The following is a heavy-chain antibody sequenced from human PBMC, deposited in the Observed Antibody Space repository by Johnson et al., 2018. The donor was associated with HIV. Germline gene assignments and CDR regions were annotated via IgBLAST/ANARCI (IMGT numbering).Heavy chain of an antibody. Sequence: QVQLVESGGGLVQSGRSLRLSCAASGFTFSSYGMHWVRQAPGKGLEWVAFIRYDGSNKYYADSVKGRFTISRDNSKNTLYLQMNSLRAEDTAVYYCAKDLEEGQQWLIGAFDIWGQGTMVTVSS. CDR2: IRYDGSNK. J-gene: IGHJ3*02. CDR1: GFTFSSYG. CDR3: AKDLEEGQQWLIGAFDI. D-gene: IGHD6-19*01. V-gene: IGHV3-30*02.